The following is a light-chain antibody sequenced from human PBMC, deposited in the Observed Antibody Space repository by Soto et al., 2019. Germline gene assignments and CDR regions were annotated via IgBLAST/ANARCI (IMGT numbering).Light chain of an antibody. V-gene: IGLV1-51*01. J-gene: IGLJ3*02. Sequence: QSVLTQPPSVSAAPGQKVTISCSGSSSNIGNNYVSWYQQLPGTAPKLLIYDNNKRPSGILDRFSGSKSGTSATLGITGLQTGDEADYYCGTWDFSLSGVVFGGGTKLTVL. CDR2: DNN. CDR3: GTWDFSLSGVV. CDR1: SSNIGNNY.